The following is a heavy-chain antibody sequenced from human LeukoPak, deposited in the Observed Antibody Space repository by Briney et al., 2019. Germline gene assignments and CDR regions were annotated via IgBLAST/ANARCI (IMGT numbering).Heavy chain of an antibody. J-gene: IGHJ6*03. CDR1: GFTFSSYW. CDR2: IKGDGSEK. D-gene: IGHD5/OR15-5a*01. V-gene: IGHV3-7*01. CDR3: ARGSNIVSTIYYYYYMDV. Sequence: GGSLRLSCAASGFTFSSYWMSWVRQAPGKGLEWVANIKGDGSEKYYVDSVKGRFTISRDNAKNSLYVQMHSLRVEDSAVYYCARGSNIVSTIYYYYYMDVWGKGTTVTVSS.